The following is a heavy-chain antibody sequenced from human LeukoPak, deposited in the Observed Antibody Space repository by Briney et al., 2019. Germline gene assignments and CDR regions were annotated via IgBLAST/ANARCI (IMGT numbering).Heavy chain of an antibody. CDR1: GGSISSYY. CDR2: IYYSGST. CDR3: ARHRDYYYYGMDV. V-gene: IGHV4-59*08. J-gene: IGHJ6*02. Sequence: SETLSLTCTVSGGSISSYYWSWIRQPPGKGLEWIGYIYYSGSTNYNPSLKSRVTISVDTSKNQFSLKLSSVTAADTAVYYCARHRDYYYYGMDVWGQGTTVTVSS.